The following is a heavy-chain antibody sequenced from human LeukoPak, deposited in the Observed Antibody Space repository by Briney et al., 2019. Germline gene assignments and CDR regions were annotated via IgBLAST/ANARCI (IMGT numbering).Heavy chain of an antibody. Sequence: GGSLRLSCAASGFTFSSYAMHWVRQAPGKGLEYVSAISSNGGSTYYANSVKGRFTISRDNSKNTLYLQMGSLRAEDMAVYYCARALSVAGTFDYWGQGTLVTVSS. J-gene: IGHJ4*02. CDR3: ARALSVAGTFDY. V-gene: IGHV3-64*01. CDR2: ISSNGGST. CDR1: GFTFSSYA. D-gene: IGHD6-19*01.